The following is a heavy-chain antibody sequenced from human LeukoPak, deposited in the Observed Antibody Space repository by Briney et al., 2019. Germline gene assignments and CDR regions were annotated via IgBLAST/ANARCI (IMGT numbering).Heavy chain of an antibody. CDR3: ATSRASMDV. Sequence: PGGSLRLSCAASGFXFSNYEINWVRQAPGKGLEWVSYISSSGSAIFYADSVKGRFTISRDNAKNSLYLQMNSLRAEDTAVYYCATSRASMDVWGQGTTVTVS. CDR2: ISSSGSAI. D-gene: IGHD5-12*01. CDR1: GFXFSNYE. J-gene: IGHJ6*02. V-gene: IGHV3-48*03.